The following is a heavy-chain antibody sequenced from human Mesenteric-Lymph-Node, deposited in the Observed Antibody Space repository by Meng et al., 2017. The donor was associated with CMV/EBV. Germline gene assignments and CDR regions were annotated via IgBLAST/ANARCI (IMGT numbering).Heavy chain of an antibody. CDR2: IYSGGST. CDR3: ARDPSSLTFGTDYYGMDV. J-gene: IGHJ6*02. D-gene: IGHD3/OR15-3a*01. CDR1: GFTVSSNY. Sequence: GESLKISCAASGFTVSSNYMSWVRQAPGKGLEWVSVIYSGGSTYYADSVKGRFTISRDNSKNTLYLQMNSLRSDDTAVYFCARDPSSLTFGTDYYGMDVWGQGTTVTVSS. V-gene: IGHV3-53*05.